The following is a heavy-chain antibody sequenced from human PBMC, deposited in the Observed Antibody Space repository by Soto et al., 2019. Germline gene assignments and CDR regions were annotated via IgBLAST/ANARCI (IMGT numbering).Heavy chain of an antibody. D-gene: IGHD5-12*01. CDR3: ARREGLQYRTGFDY. Sequence: QVQLVQSGAEVKKPGSSVKVSCKASGGTFSSYTISWVRQAPGQGLEWMGRIIPILGIANYAQKFQGRVPITAEKTTSKAYKELSNLRSEDTAGDYLARREGLQYRTGFDYWGQGTLVTVSS. CDR1: GGTFSSYT. CDR2: IIPILGIA. J-gene: IGHJ4*02. V-gene: IGHV1-69*02.